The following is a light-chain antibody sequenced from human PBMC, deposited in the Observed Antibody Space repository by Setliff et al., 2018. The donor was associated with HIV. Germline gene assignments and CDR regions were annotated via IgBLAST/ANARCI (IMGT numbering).Light chain of an antibody. CDR3: SSYTDTTTYV. CDR2: NVS. V-gene: IGLV2-14*03. CDR1: SSDIGGYKF. Sequence: LTQPASVSGSPGQSITISCTGTSSDIGGYKFVSWYQQHPGKAPKLIIYNVSSRPSGVSNRFSGSKSDNTASLTISGLQTEDEADYYCSSYTDTTTYVFGTGTKVTVL. J-gene: IGLJ1*01.